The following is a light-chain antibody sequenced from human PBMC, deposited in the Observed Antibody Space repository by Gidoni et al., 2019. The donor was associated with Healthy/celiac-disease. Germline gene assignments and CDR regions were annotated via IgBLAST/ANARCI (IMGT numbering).Light chain of an antibody. J-gene: IGKJ1*01. Sequence: DIQMTQSPSSLSASVGDRVTITCRASQSISSYLNWYQQKPGKAPKLLIYAESSLQSGVPSRFSGSGSGTDFTLTISSLQPEDFATYYCQQSYSTLTWTFXXXTKVEIK. CDR3: QQSYSTLTWT. V-gene: IGKV1-39*01. CDR1: QSISSY. CDR2: AES.